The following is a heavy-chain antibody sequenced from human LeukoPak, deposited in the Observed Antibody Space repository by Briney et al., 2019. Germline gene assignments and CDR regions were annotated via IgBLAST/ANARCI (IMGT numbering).Heavy chain of an antibody. CDR1: GFTFSNAW. D-gene: IGHD7-27*01. CDR2: IDKSGGTT. CDR3: GRGHWGLDY. Sequence: PGGSLRLSCAASGFTFSNAWMSWVRQAPGKGLEWVAFIDKSGGTTYYADSVKGRFTISRDNAKSSLYLEMNSLRAEDTAVYYCGRGHWGLDYWGQGTLVTVSS. V-gene: IGHV3-11*04. J-gene: IGHJ4*02.